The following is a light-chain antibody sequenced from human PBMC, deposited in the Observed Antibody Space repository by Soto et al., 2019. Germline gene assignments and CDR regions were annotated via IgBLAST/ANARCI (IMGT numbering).Light chain of an antibody. CDR1: QSISRW. CDR3: QQYSTHST. J-gene: IGKJ2*01. CDR2: DVS. Sequence: DIQMTQSPSTPSASVGDRVTITCRASQSISRWLAWYQLKPGTAPKLLIYDVSNLQSGVPSRFSGSASGTEFTLTIGSLQPDDYANYYCQQYSTHSTFGEGTKLEI. V-gene: IGKV1-5*01.